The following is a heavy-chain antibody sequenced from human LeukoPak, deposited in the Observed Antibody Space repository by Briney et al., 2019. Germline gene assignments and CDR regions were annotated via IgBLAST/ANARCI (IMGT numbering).Heavy chain of an antibody. CDR3: ANRFSHGPNEYFDY. J-gene: IGHJ4*02. CDR1: GFTFSSYA. Sequence: GGSLRLSCAASGFTFSSYAMSWVRQAPGKGLEWVSTISASGGNTYYADSVKGRFTISRDNSKNTLYLQMNSLRAEDTAVYFCANRFSHGPNEYFDYWGQGTLVTVSS. CDR2: ISASGGNT. V-gene: IGHV3-23*01. D-gene: IGHD5-18*01.